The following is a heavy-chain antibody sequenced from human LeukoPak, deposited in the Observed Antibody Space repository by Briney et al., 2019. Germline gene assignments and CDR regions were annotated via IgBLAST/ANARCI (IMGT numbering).Heavy chain of an antibody. CDR2: INPNSGGT. CDR1: GYTFTGYY. J-gene: IGHJ4*02. Sequence: ASVKVSRKASGYTFTGYYMHWVRQAPGQGLEWMGWINPNSGGTNYAQKFQGRVTMTRDTSISTAYMELSRLRSDDTAVYYCARDGNGGSYYADDYWGQGTLVTVSS. CDR3: ARDGNGGSYYADDY. V-gene: IGHV1-2*02. D-gene: IGHD1-26*01.